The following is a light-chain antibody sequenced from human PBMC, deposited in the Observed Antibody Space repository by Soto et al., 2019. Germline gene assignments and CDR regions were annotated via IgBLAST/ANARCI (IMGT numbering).Light chain of an antibody. V-gene: IGLV2-14*01. CDR2: DVS. Sequence: QAVVTQPASVSGSPGQSITISCTGTSSDVGDYNYVSWYQQHPGKAPKLMIYDVSNRPSGVSNRFSGSKSGNTASLTISGLQAEDEGDYYCSSYTSSGTLVVFGGGTKLTVL. CDR3: SSYTSSGTLVV. CDR1: SSDVGDYNY. J-gene: IGLJ2*01.